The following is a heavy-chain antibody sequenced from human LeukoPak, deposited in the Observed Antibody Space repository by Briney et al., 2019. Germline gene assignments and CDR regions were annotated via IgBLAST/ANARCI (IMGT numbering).Heavy chain of an antibody. CDR2: ISAYNGNT. J-gene: IGHJ6*02. CDR3: ARVGEEVLLWFGEHYGMDV. CDR1: GYTFTGYG. Sequence: ASVKVSCKASGYTFTGYGISWERQAPGQGLEWMGWISAYNGNTNYAQKLRGRVTMTTDTSTSTAYMELRSLRSDDTAVYYCARVGEEVLLWFGEHYGMDVWGQGTTVTVSS. V-gene: IGHV1-18*01. D-gene: IGHD3-10*01.